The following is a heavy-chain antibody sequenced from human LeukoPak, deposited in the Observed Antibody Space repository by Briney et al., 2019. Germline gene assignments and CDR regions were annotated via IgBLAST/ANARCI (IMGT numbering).Heavy chain of an antibody. CDR1: GGTFSSYA. Sequence: SVKVSCKASGGTFSSYAISWVRQAPGQGLEWMGGIIPIFGTANYAQKFQGRVTITADESTSTAYMELSSLRSEDTAMYYCARHRQWELLLPFDYWGQGTLVTVSS. CDR3: ARHRQWELLLPFDY. CDR2: IIPIFGTA. V-gene: IGHV1-69*13. D-gene: IGHD1-26*01. J-gene: IGHJ4*02.